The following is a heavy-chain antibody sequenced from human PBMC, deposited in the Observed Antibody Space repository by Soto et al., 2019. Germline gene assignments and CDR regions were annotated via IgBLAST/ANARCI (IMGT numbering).Heavy chain of an antibody. D-gene: IGHD5-18*01. V-gene: IGHV1-2*02. CDR3: ARQLDTTMLTDY. CDR1: GHTFSGYY. J-gene: IGHJ4*02. Sequence: ASVKVSCKASGHTFSGYYVHWVRQAPGQGLEWMGWVNPNSGDTRYAQKFQGRVSMTRDTSINTAYMDLSRLRSDDTAIYYCARQLDTTMLTDYWGQGNMVTVSS. CDR2: VNPNSGDT.